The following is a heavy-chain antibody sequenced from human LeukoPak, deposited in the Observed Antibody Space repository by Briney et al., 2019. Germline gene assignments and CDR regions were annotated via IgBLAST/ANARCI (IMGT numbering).Heavy chain of an antibody. V-gene: IGHV4-30-4*01. CDR3: ATLGMSGYEYYFDY. J-gene: IGHJ4*02. D-gene: IGHD5-12*01. CDR2: IYYSGST. Sequence: SETLSLTCTVSGGSISSGDYYWSWIRQPPGKGLEWIGYIYYSGSTYYNPSLKSRVTISVDTSKSQFSLKLSSVTAADTAVYYCATLGMSGYEYYFDYWGQGTLVTVSS. CDR1: GGSISSGDYY.